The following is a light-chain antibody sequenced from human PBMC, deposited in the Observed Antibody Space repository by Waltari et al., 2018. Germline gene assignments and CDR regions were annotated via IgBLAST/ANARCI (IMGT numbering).Light chain of an antibody. Sequence: DVVMTQSPLSLLVTVGQPASIPCRSSPSLDHSDGKTYLNWVQLRPGQSPRRLFCRVSDRDSGVPDRFSGSGSGTDFTLKISRVEAEDVGVYYCVQGTQWPPTFGQGTKVEIK. J-gene: IGKJ1*01. CDR3: VQGTQWPPT. CDR2: RVS. V-gene: IGKV2-30*02. CDR1: PSLDHSDGKTY.